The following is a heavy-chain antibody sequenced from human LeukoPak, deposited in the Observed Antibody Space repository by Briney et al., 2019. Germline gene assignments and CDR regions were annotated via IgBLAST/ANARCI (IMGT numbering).Heavy chain of an antibody. CDR2: INPHTGDT. V-gene: IGHV1-2*02. D-gene: IGHD2-15*01. CDR3: ARPENSDEYSYPYFAH. J-gene: IGHJ4*02. Sequence: ASLKVSCKTSGYTFIGYFMYWVRQAPGQGLEWMGWINPHTGDTNFAQNFQGRVTMTSDTSSNTAYMELSRLKSDDTAVYYCARPENSDEYSYPYFAHWGQGTLVTVSS. CDR1: GYTFIGYF.